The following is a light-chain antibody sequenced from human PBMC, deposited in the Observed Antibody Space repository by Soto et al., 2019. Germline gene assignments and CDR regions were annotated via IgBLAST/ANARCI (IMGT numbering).Light chain of an antibody. CDR2: DVS. Sequence: QSVLTQPASVSGSLGQSITIACTGSSGDIGTYDYVSWYQQHPGKAPKLIIYDVSSRPSGIPNRFSGSKFGNTASLTISGLQADDEADYHCTSYSSSDTSILFGGGTKLTVL. V-gene: IGLV2-14*03. CDR3: TSYSSSDTSIL. J-gene: IGLJ2*01. CDR1: SGDIGTYDY.